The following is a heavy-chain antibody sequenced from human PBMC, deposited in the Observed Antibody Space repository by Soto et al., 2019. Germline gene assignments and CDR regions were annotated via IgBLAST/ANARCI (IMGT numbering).Heavy chain of an antibody. CDR3: AIEGGSSMVRGVIITYSGGMDV. J-gene: IGHJ6*02. CDR1: GYTFTGYY. V-gene: IGHV1-2*04. D-gene: IGHD3-10*01. Sequence: GASVKVSCKASGYTFTGYYMHWVRQAPGQGLEWMGWINPNSGGTNYAQKFQGWVTMTRDTSISTAYMELSRLGSDDTAVYYCAIEGGSSMVRGVIITYSGGMDVWGQGTTVTVSS. CDR2: INPNSGGT.